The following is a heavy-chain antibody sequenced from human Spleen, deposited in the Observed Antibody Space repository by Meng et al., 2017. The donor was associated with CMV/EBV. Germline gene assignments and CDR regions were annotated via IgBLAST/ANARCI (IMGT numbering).Heavy chain of an antibody. J-gene: IGHJ4*02. V-gene: IGHV3-74*01. CDR3: ARSGGAYYDGFDY. CDR2: INSDGSST. D-gene: IGHD1-26*01. CDR1: GFTFSSYW. Sequence: GGSLRLSCAASGFTFSSYWMHWVRQAPGKGLVWVSRINSDGSSTSYADSVKGRFTISRDNSKNTLYLQVNSLRDEDTAVYYCARSGGAYYDGFDYWGQGTLVTVSS.